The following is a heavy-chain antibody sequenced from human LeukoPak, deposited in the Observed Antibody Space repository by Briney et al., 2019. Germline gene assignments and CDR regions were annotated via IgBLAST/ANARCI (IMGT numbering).Heavy chain of an antibody. Sequence: ASVKVSCKVSGYTLTELSMHWVRQAPGKGLEWMGGFDPEDGETIYAQKFQGRVTMTEDTSTDTAYMELSSLRSEDTAVYYCATVAGYSSGWYGGYYFDYWGQGTLVTVSS. CDR1: GYTLTELS. J-gene: IGHJ4*02. CDR3: ATVAGYSSGWYGGYYFDY. CDR2: FDPEDGET. D-gene: IGHD6-19*01. V-gene: IGHV1-24*01.